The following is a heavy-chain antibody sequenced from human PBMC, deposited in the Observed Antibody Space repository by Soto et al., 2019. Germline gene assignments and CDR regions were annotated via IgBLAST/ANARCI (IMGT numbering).Heavy chain of an antibody. Sequence: RQPPGKGLEWIGYIYYSGSTKYNPSLKSRVTISVDTSKNQFSLKLSSVTAADTAVYYCARDRLAKWFDPWGQGTLVTVSS. V-gene: IGHV4-59*13. CDR2: IYYSGST. D-gene: IGHD3-9*01. CDR3: ARDRLAKWFDP. J-gene: IGHJ5*02.